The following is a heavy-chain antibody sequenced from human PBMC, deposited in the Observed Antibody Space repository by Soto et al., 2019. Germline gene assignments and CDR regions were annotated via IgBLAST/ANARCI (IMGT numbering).Heavy chain of an antibody. V-gene: IGHV3-23*01. CDR1: GFTFTSYA. CDR2: ISGSGDSA. Sequence: GGSLRLSCVGSGFTFTSYAMSWVRQAPGKGLEWVSAISGSGDSAHYADSVKGRFTISRDNSKNTLYLQMNSLRADDTAVYYCAKDLMVRSYWGLGTLVTVSS. D-gene: IGHD3-10*01. CDR3: AKDLMVRSY. J-gene: IGHJ4*02.